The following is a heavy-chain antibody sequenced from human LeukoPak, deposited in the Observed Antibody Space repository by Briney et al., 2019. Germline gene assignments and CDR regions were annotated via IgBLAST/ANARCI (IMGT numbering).Heavy chain of an antibody. Sequence: PSETLSLTCAVYGGSFSGYYWSWIRQPPGKGLEWIGEINHSGSTNYNPSLKSRVTISVDTSKNQFSLKLSSVTAADTAVYYCARATVDFWSGYYYWFDPWGQGTLVTVSS. CDR2: INHSGST. J-gene: IGHJ5*02. CDR3: ARATVDFWSGYYYWFDP. D-gene: IGHD3-3*01. CDR1: GGSFSGYY. V-gene: IGHV4-34*01.